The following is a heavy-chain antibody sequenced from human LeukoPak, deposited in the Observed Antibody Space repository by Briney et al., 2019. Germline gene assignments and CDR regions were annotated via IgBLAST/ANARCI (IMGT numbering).Heavy chain of an antibody. D-gene: IGHD5-24*01. J-gene: IGHJ4*02. CDR2: ISYDGSNK. Sequence: GSLRLSCAASGFTFSSYGMHWVRQAPGKGLEWVALISYDGSNKYYADSVKGRFSISRDNSKNTLYLQMNSLRAEDTAVYYCAKEGDGYNLRYFDYWGQGTLVTISS. CDR1: GFTFSSYG. CDR3: AKEGDGYNLRYFDY. V-gene: IGHV3-30*18.